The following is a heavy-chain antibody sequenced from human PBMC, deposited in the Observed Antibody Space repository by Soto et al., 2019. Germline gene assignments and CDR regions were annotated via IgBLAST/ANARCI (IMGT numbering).Heavy chain of an antibody. CDR3: ARDSRRSAYSSSWYLDWFDP. CDR2: ISAYNGNT. V-gene: IGHV1-18*04. D-gene: IGHD6-13*01. CDR1: GYSFTGYS. Sequence: ASVKVSCKASGYSFTGYSMHWVRQAPGQGLEWMGWISAYNGNTNYAQKLQGRVTMTTDTSTSTAYMELRSLRSDDTAVYYRARDSRRSAYSSSWYLDWFDPWGQGTLVTVSS. J-gene: IGHJ5*02.